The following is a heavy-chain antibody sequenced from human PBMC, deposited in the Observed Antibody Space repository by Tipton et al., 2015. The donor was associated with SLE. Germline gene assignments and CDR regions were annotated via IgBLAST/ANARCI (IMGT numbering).Heavy chain of an antibody. CDR3: STHLRAYGDSTSVGV. J-gene: IGHJ6*02. CDR2: TSNSGST. D-gene: IGHD4-17*01. Sequence: TLSLTCTVSGGSGNSINSHYWSWIRQPPGKGREWIGYTSNSGSTNYNPSLKSRVSISIDTSNNQFFLKLSSVTAADTAEYFCSTHLRAYGDSTSVGVWGQGTTVIVSS. CDR1: GGSGNSINSHY. V-gene: IGHV4-59*08.